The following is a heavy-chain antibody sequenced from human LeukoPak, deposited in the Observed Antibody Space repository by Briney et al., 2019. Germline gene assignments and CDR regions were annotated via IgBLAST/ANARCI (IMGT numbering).Heavy chain of an antibody. D-gene: IGHD7-27*01. V-gene: IGHV3-23*01. CDR3: AKDRWGSADFWDH. CDR2: ISDRGGST. Sequence: PGGSLRLSCAASGYTFSSYGMNWVRQAQGQGLEWVASISDRGGSTYYADSVKDRFTISRDNSKNTLYLQMNSLRAEDTAVYYCAKDRWGSADFWDHWGQGTRVTVSS. CDR1: GYTFSSYG. J-gene: IGHJ4*02.